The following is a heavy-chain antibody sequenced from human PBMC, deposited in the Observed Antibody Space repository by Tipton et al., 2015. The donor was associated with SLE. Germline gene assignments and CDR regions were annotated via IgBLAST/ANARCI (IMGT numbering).Heavy chain of an antibody. CDR2: SNSSGRTI. J-gene: IGHJ4*02. Sequence: SLRLSCAASGFTLSSYEMNWVRQAPGKGLEWVSYSNSSGRTIYYADSVKGRFTISRDNAKNSLYLQMNSLRVEDTAVYYCASSFYYDSSGPFDYWGQGTLVTVSS. CDR1: GFTLSSYE. D-gene: IGHD3-22*01. CDR3: ASSFYYDSSGPFDY. V-gene: IGHV3-48*03.